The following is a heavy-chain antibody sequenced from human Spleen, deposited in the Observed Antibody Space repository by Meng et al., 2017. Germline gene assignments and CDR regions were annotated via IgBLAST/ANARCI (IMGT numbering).Heavy chain of an antibody. D-gene: IGHD4-11*01. Sequence: QVPLVGCGPGRGRPSETLSLICTVSGGSVRSSDYQWSWIRQPPGKGLEWIGFASTNYNPSLKSRLTISLDTSKNQFSLKLSSVTAADSAVYYCARGPTTMAHDSDYWGQGTLVTVSS. CDR3: ARGPTTMAHDSDY. CDR2: AST. J-gene: IGHJ4*02. CDR1: GGSVRSSDYQ. V-gene: IGHV4-61*08.